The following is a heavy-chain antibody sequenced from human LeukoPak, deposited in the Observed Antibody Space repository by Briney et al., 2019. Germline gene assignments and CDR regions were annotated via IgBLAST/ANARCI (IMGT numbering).Heavy chain of an antibody. Sequence: GGSLRLSCAASGFDFSTYSMNWVRQAPGKGLEWVSSISTSSIYIYYADSVKGRFTISRDNAKNSLFLQMNSLRAEDTAVYYCARSRRDGDYLLNAFDIWGQGTMVTVSS. D-gene: IGHD4-17*01. J-gene: IGHJ3*02. CDR2: ISTSSIYI. CDR3: ARSRRDGDYLLNAFDI. V-gene: IGHV3-21*01. CDR1: GFDFSTYS.